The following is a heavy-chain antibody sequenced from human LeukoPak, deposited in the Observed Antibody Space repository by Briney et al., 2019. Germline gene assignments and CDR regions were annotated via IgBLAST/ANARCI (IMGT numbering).Heavy chain of an antibody. Sequence: SGGSLRLSCAASGFTLSSNYMSWVRQAPGKGLEWVSVTYSGGSTYYADSVKGRFTISRDNSKNTLYLQMNSLRAEDTAVYYCARRRGDYVWYFDLWGRGTLVTASS. CDR3: ARRRGDYVWYFDL. J-gene: IGHJ2*01. CDR2: TYSGGST. V-gene: IGHV3-53*01. D-gene: IGHD4-17*01. CDR1: GFTLSSNY.